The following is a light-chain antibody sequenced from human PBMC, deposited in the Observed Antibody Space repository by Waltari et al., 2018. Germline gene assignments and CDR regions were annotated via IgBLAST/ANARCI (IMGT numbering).Light chain of an antibody. CDR1: QGISNH. J-gene: IGKJ5*01. Sequence: DIQLTQSPSFLSASVGDRVTITCRASQGISNHLAWYQQKPGKAPKVLNYTASTLQSGVPSRFSGSGSGTEFTLTISSLQPEDFATYYCQQRNSYPITFGQGTRLEIK. CDR2: TAS. CDR3: QQRNSYPIT. V-gene: IGKV1-9*01.